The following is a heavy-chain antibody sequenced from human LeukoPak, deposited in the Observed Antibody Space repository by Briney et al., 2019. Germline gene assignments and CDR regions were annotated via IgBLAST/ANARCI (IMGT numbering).Heavy chain of an antibody. CDR3: ASARQYYYDSSGYDY. J-gene: IGHJ4*02. Sequence: GSLRLSRAASGCTVSSNYMSWVRQAPGKGLEWVSVIYSGGSTYYADSVKGRFTISRDNSKNTLYLQMNSLRAEDTAVYYCASARQYYYDSSGYDYWGQGTLVTVSS. CDR1: GCTVSSNY. V-gene: IGHV3-66*02. D-gene: IGHD3-22*01. CDR2: IYSGGST.